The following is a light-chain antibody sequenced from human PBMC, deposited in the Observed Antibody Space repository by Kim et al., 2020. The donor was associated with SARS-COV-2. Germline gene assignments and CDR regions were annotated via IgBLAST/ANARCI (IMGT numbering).Light chain of an antibody. CDR3: QSYDSSLSAVL. J-gene: IGLJ2*01. CDR1: NSNIGAGYD. V-gene: IGLV1-40*01. CDR2: ATN. Sequence: RVTISCTGGNSNIGAGYDVHWYQQVPGTAPKLLIYATNSRPSGVPDRFSGSKSGTSASLAITGLQAEDEADYYCQSYDSSLSAVLFGGGTQLTVL.